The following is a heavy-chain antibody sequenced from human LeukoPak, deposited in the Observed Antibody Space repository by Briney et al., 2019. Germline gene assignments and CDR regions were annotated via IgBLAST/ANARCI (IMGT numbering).Heavy chain of an antibody. V-gene: IGHV3-7*03. CDR2: IKQDESEK. Sequence: GGSLRLSCAASGFTFSNYWMSWVRQAPGKGLEWVANIKQDESEKFYVDSVKGRFTISRDNAKNSLYLQMNSLRAEDTAVYYCAKTRPLDSSSWSHGDYWGQGTLVTVSS. CDR3: AKTRPLDSSSWSHGDY. D-gene: IGHD6-13*01. CDR1: GFTFSNYW. J-gene: IGHJ4*02.